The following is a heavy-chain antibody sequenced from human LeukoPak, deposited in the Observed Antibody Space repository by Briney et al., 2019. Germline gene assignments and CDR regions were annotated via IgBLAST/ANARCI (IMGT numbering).Heavy chain of an antibody. CDR2: INPNSGGT. V-gene: IGHV1-2*02. Sequence: GASVKVSCKASGYTFTGYYMHWVRQAPGQGLEWMGWINPNSGGTNYAQKFQGRVTMTRDTSISTAYMELSRLRSDDTAVYYCARDPEGGYSCGDFDYWGQGTLVTVSS. CDR1: GYTFTGYY. D-gene: IGHD5-18*01. CDR3: ARDPEGGYSCGDFDY. J-gene: IGHJ4*02.